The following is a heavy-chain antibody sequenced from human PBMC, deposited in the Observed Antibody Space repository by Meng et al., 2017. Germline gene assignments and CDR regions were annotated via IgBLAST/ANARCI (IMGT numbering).Heavy chain of an antibody. V-gene: IGHV1-69*05. CDR1: GGNFSSYA. Sequence: SVKVSCKASGGNFSSYAISWVRQAPGQGLEWMGGIIPIFGAANYAQKFKGRVTITTDESTSTAYMELNSLRSEDTAVYYCARVVSYDSSGYQGAFDYWGQGTLVTVSS. J-gene: IGHJ4*02. CDR2: IIPIFGAA. D-gene: IGHD3-22*01. CDR3: ARVVSYDSSGYQGAFDY.